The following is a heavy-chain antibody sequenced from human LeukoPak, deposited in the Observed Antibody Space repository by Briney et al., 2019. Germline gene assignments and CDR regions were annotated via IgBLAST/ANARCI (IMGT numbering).Heavy chain of an antibody. CDR1: GFTFTNYW. D-gene: IGHD3-16*01. CDR3: AREAYNDYFDY. V-gene: IGHV3-74*01. Sequence: GGSLRLSCAASGFTFTNYWMHWVRQAPGKGLVWVARINTDGSITGYADSVKGRFTISRDNAKNSLYLQMSSLRAEDTAVYYCAREAYNDYFDYWGQGALVTVSS. J-gene: IGHJ4*02. CDR2: INTDGSIT.